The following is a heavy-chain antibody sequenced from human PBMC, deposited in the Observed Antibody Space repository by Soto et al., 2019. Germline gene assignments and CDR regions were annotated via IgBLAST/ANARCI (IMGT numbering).Heavy chain of an antibody. D-gene: IGHD2-2*01. J-gene: IGHJ6*03. Sequence: GGSLRLSCAASGFTFSSYAMSWVRQAPGKGLEWVSVISGSGGSTYYADSVKGRFTISRDNSKNTLYLQMNSLRAEDTAVYYCAKVYCSTTSCFLGYMDVWGKGTTVTVSS. CDR1: GFTFSSYA. CDR2: ISGSGGST. CDR3: AKVYCSTTSCFLGYMDV. V-gene: IGHV3-23*01.